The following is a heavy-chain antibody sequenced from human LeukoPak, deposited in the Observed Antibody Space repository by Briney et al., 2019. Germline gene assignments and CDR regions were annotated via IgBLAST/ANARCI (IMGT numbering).Heavy chain of an antibody. CDR1: GFTFSSYG. V-gene: IGHV3-33*01. CDR3: ARDRPYSGYDS. Sequence: PGGSLRLFCAASGFTFSSYGMHWVRQAPGKGLEGVAVIWYDGSNKYYADSVKGRVTISRDNSKNTLYLQMNSLRAEDTAVYYCARDRPYSGYDSWGQGTLVTVSS. J-gene: IGHJ5*01. CDR2: IWYDGSNK. D-gene: IGHD5-12*01.